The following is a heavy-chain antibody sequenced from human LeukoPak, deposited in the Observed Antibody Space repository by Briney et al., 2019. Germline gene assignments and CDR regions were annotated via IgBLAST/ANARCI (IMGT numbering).Heavy chain of an antibody. J-gene: IGHJ4*02. D-gene: IGHD2-2*01. V-gene: IGHV3-30*02. CDR3: AKEQDRQYQLLSFDY. CDR1: GFTFSSYG. Sequence: GGSLRLSCAASGFTFSSYGMHWVRQAPGKGLEWVAFIRYDGSNKYYADSVKGRFTISRDNSKNTLYLQMNSLRAEDTAVYYCAKEQDRQYQLLSFDYWGQGTLVTVSS. CDR2: IRYDGSNK.